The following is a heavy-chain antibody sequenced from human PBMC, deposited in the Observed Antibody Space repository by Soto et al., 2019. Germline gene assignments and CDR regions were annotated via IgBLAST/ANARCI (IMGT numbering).Heavy chain of an antibody. CDR1: GYTFTSYA. J-gene: IGHJ4*02. Sequence: QVQLVQSGAEEKKPGASVKVSCKASGYTFTSYAMHWVRQAPGQRLEWMGWINAGNGNTTYSQKFQGRVTITRDTYASTASMELSSLRSEDTAVSSCARRIVVVTALDYWGQGTLVTVSS. CDR2: INAGNGNT. D-gene: IGHD2-21*02. V-gene: IGHV1-3*05. CDR3: ARRIVVVTALDY.